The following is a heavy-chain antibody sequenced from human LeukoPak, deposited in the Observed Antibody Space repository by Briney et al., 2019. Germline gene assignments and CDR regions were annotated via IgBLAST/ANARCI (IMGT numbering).Heavy chain of an antibody. CDR2: IKQDGSEK. CDR3: AREMATMFHYYYGMDV. V-gene: IGHV3-7*01. J-gene: IGHJ6*02. CDR1: GFTFSSYW. D-gene: IGHD5-24*01. Sequence: GGSLRLSCAASGFTFSSYWMSWVRQAPGKGLEWVANIKQDGSEKYYVDSVKGRFTISRDNAKNSLYLQMNSLRAEGTAVYYCAREMATMFHYYYGMDVWGQGTTVTVSS.